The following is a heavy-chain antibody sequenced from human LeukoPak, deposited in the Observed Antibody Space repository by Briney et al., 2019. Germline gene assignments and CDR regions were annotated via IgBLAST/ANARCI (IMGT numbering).Heavy chain of an antibody. J-gene: IGHJ3*02. CDR1: GYTFTYYY. CDR2: IDPSSGGT. Sequence: ASVKVSCKTSGYTFTYYYMHWVRQAPGQGLEWMGCIDPSSGGTKYQQRFQGRVTVTRDTSSSTAYMELSSLRFDDTAVYFCAREYYDGSGLKYAFDIWGQGTMVTVSS. V-gene: IGHV1-2*02. D-gene: IGHD3-22*01. CDR3: AREYYDGSGLKYAFDI.